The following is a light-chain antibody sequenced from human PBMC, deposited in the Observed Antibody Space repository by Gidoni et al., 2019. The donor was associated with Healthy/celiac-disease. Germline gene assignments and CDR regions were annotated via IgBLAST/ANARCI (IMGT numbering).Light chain of an antibody. CDR3: QQSPFT. CDR1: QDISNY. J-gene: IGKJ3*01. CDR2: DAS. V-gene: IGKV1-33*01. Sequence: DIQMTQSPSSLSASVGDRVTITCQASQDISNYLNWYQQKPGKAPKLLIYDASNLETGVPSRFSGSGSGTDFTFTISSLQPEDIATYYCQQSPFTFGPXTKVDIK.